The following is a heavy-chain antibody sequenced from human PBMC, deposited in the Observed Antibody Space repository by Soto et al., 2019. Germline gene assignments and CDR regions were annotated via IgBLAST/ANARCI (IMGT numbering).Heavy chain of an antibody. CDR3: AKVRGHAFDI. CDR2: IFYSGTT. Sequence: QVQLQESGPGLVKPSQTLSLNCSVSGVSINSGDYYWSGIRQHAGQGLERIGYIFYSGTTIYNPSLQSRVTISIDASKNQFSLEMSSVTAADTAVYYCAKVRGHAFDIRGQGTMVTVSS. V-gene: IGHV4-31*03. CDR1: GVSINSGDYY. D-gene: IGHD3-10*01. J-gene: IGHJ3*02.